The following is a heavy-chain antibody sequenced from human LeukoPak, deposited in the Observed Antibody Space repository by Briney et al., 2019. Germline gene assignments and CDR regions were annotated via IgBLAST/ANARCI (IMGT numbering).Heavy chain of an antibody. CDR1: GFTFSSYG. V-gene: IGHV3-30*02. CDR2: IRYDGSNK. Sequence: GSLRLSCAASGFTFSSYGMHWVRQAPGKGLEWVAFIRYDGSNKYYADSVKGRFTISRDNSKNTLYLQMNSLRAEDTAVYYCAKDQGLITLWGYFDYWGQGTLVTVSS. J-gene: IGHJ4*02. D-gene: IGHD1-20*01. CDR3: AKDQGLITLWGYFDY.